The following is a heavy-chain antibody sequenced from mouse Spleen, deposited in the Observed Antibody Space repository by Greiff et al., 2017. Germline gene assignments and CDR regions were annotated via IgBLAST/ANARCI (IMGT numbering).Heavy chain of an antibody. V-gene: IGHV3-8*02. CDR2: ISYSGST. CDR3: ASRVITTTDYYAMDY. D-gene: IGHD2-4*01. Sequence: EVKLVESGPSLVKPSQTLSLTCSVTGDSITSGYWNWIRKFPGNKLEYMGYISYSGSTYYNPSLKSRISITRDTSKNQYYLQLNSVTTEDTATYYCASRVITTTDYYAMDYWGQGTSVTVSS. CDR1: GDSITSGY. J-gene: IGHJ4*01.